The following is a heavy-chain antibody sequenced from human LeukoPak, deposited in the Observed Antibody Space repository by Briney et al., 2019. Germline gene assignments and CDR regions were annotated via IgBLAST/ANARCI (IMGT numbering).Heavy chain of an antibody. CDR1: GFTFDDYA. J-gene: IGHJ4*02. V-gene: IGHV3-9*01. CDR2: ISWNSGSI. CDR3: AEMSAGSFDY. Sequence: GGSLRLSCAASGFTFDDYAMHWVRQAPGKGLEWVSGISWNSGSIVYADSVKGRFTISRDNAKNSLYLQMNSLRAEDTALYYFAEMSAGSFDYWGQGTLVTVSS. D-gene: IGHD1-14*01.